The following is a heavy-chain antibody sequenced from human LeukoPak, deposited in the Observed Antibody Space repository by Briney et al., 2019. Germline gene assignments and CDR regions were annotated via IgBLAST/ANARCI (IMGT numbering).Heavy chain of an antibody. CDR3: ATPRGH. D-gene: IGHD3-16*01. CDR1: GFSFSTYT. CDR2: ISGSGDTT. J-gene: IGHJ4*02. V-gene: IGHV3-23*01. Sequence: GGSLRLSCAASGFSFSTYTMGWVRQAPGKGLEWVSSISGSGDTTYYADSVKGRFTISRDNSKNTLYLQMNSLRAEDTAVYYCATPRGHWGQGTLVTVSS.